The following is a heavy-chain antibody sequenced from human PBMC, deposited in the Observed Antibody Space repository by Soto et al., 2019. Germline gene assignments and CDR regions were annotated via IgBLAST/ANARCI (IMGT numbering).Heavy chain of an antibody. V-gene: IGHV2-26*01. CDR1: GFSLTTGKMG. CDR2: IFSDNER. CDR3: ARMKVDSYQFYYAMDV. D-gene: IGHD3-9*01. Sequence: GPTLVNPTETLTLTCTVSGFSLTTGKMGVSWIRQPPGKALEWLAHIFSDNERSYSTSLQGRLTISKDTSGSQVVLSMTNVDPVDTATYYCARMKVDSYQFYYAMDVWGQGTTVTVSS. J-gene: IGHJ6*02.